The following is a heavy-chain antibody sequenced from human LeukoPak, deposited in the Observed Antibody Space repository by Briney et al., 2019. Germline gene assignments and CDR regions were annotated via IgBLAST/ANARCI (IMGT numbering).Heavy chain of an antibody. J-gene: IGHJ6*02. V-gene: IGHV3-23*01. Sequence: GESLRLSCAASGFTFSSYAMSWVRQAPGKGLEWVSAISGSGGSTYYADSVKGRFTISRDNSKNTLYLQMNSLRAEDTAVYYCAKRRVTGSGRYYYYGMDVWGQGTTVTVSS. CDR1: GFTFSSYA. CDR2: ISGSGGST. CDR3: AKRRVTGSGRYYYYGMDV. D-gene: IGHD6-19*01.